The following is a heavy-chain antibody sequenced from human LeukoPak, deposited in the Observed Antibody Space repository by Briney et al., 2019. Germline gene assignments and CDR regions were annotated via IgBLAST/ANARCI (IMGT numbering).Heavy chain of an antibody. CDR3: ARDRSWWFGES. CDR2: IYSGGST. D-gene: IGHD3-10*01. V-gene: IGHV3-66*01. Sequence: GGSLRLSCAASGFTVSSNYMSWVRQAPGKGLEWVSVIYSGGSTYYADSAKGRFTISRDNSKNTLYLQMNSLRAEDTAVYYCARDRSWWFGESWGQGTLVTVSS. CDR1: GFTVSSNY. J-gene: IGHJ5*02.